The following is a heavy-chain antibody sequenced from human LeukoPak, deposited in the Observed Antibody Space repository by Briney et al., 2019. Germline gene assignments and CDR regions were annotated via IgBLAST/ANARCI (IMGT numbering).Heavy chain of an antibody. V-gene: IGHV4-4*07. D-gene: IGHD2-2*01. CDR1: GGAISSYH. CDR3: ARDLADCSSTSCYFGSAFDI. J-gene: IGHJ3*02. CDR2: IYTSGST. Sequence: SETLSLTCTVSGGAISSYHWSWIRQPAGKGLEWIGRIYTSGSTNYNPSLKSRVTMSVDTSKNQFSLKLSSVTAADTAVYYCARDLADCSSTSCYFGSAFDIWGQGTMVTVSS.